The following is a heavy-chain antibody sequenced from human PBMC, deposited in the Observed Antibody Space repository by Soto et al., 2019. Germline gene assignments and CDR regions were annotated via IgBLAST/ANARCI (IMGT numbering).Heavy chain of an antibody. D-gene: IGHD3-22*01. V-gene: IGHV4-28*01. Sequence: SETLSLTCAVSGYSISSSNWWGWILQPPGKGLEWIGYIYYSGTTYYNPSLKSRVTMSVDTSKNQFSLKLISVTAADTAVYYCARTYDGSGPNSGGYSFDIWGQGTMVTV. CDR1: GYSISSSNW. CDR3: ARTYDGSGPNSGGYSFDI. CDR2: IYYSGTT. J-gene: IGHJ3*02.